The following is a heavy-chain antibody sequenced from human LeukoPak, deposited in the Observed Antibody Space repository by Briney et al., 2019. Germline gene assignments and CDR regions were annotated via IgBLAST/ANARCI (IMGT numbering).Heavy chain of an antibody. J-gene: IGHJ4*02. CDR1: GFTFSSYS. Sequence: GGSLRLSCAASGFTFSSYSMNWVRQAPGKGLEWVSSISSSSSYIYYADSVKGRFTISRDNAKNSLYLQMNSLRAEDTAVYYCARAYTYYYDSSGYGHFDYWDQGTLVTVSS. D-gene: IGHD3-22*01. CDR2: ISSSSSYI. CDR3: ARAYTYYYDSSGYGHFDY. V-gene: IGHV3-21*01.